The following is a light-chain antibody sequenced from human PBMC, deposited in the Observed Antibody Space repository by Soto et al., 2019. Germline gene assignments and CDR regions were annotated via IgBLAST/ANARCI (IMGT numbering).Light chain of an antibody. J-gene: IGLJ1*01. CDR3: SSYTSSSTYV. CDR2: DVS. Sequence: ALTQPASVSGSPGQSITISCTGTSSDVGGYNYVSWYQQHPGKAPKLMIYDVSNRPSGVSNRFSGSKSGNTASLTISGHQAEDEADYYCSSYTSSSTYVFGTGTKVTVL. CDR1: SSDVGGYNY. V-gene: IGLV2-14*01.